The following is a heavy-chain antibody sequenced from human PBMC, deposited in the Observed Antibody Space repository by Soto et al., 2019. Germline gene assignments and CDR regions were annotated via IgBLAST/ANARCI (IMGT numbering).Heavy chain of an antibody. CDR3: VRERSGHSYADS. CDR1: GFTFSNYA. CDR2: ISNSGDRT. D-gene: IGHD5-18*01. V-gene: IGHV3-23*01. Sequence: EVQLLQSGGGLVQPGGSLRLSCAASGFTFSNYAMSWLRQPPGKGLEWVSAISNSGDRTYYADSVKGRFTISRDNSKNTLYLQMNSLRPEDSAVYYCVRERSGHSYADSWGQGTLVTVSS. J-gene: IGHJ4*02.